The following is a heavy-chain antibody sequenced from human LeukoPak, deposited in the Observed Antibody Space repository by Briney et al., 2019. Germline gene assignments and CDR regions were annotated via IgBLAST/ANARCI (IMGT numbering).Heavy chain of an antibody. V-gene: IGHV4-59*01. CDR1: GGSIGSYY. D-gene: IGHD2-21*01. Sequence: PSETLSLTCTVSGGSIGSYYWSWIRQPPGKGLEWIGYSHYSGGTNYNPSLMSRVTISVDTSKNQFSLKLSSVTAADTAIYYCARGSSTLWRWGQGTLVTVSS. CDR2: SHYSGGT. J-gene: IGHJ4*02. CDR3: ARGSSTLWR.